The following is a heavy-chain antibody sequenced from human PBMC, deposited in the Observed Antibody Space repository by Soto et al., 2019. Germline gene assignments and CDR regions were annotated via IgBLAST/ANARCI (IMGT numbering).Heavy chain of an antibody. V-gene: IGHV4-34*01. J-gene: IGHJ5*02. Sequence: SETLSLTCAVYGGSFSGYYWSWIRQPPGKGLEWIGEINHSGSTNYNPSLKSRVTISVDTSKNQFSLKLSSVTAADTAVYYCAGSTIAARLPRRVWWFDPWGQGTLVTVSS. D-gene: IGHD6-6*01. CDR1: GGSFSGYY. CDR3: AGSTIAARLPRRVWWFDP. CDR2: INHSGST.